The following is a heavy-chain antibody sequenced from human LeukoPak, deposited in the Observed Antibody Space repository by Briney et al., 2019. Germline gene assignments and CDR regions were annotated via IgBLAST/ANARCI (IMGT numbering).Heavy chain of an antibody. V-gene: IGHV3-9*01. CDR3: AKDMYSSSWYWFGP. D-gene: IGHD6-13*01. CDR2: ISWNSGSI. CDR1: GFTFDDYA. J-gene: IGHJ5*02. Sequence: GRSLRLSCAASGFTFDDYAMHWVRQAPGKGLEWVSGISWNSGSIGYADSVKGRFTISRDNAKNSLYLQMNSLRAEDTALYYCAKDMYSSSWYWFGPWGQGTLVTVSS.